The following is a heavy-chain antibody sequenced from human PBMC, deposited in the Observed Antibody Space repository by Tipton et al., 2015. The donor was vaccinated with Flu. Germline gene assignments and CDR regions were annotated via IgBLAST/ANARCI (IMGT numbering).Heavy chain of an antibody. D-gene: IGHD3-10*02. CDR1: GGSISNYY. Sequence: TLSLTCTVFGGSISNYYWSWFRQPAGKGLEWIGRLYGSGTTKYNTSLKSRVTMSADTSKNQFSLKLRSVTAADTAVYYCARLSYYDVDLKNFYFDHWGQGALVTVSS. V-gene: IGHV4-4*07. CDR2: LYGSGTT. CDR3: ARLSYYDVDLKNFYFDH. J-gene: IGHJ4*02.